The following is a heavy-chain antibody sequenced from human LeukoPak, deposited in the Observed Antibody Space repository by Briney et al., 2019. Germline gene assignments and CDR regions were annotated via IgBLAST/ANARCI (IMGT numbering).Heavy chain of an antibody. V-gene: IGHV3-23*01. D-gene: IGHD2-21*01. CDR3: AKAPVTSCRGAYCYPFDS. Sequence: GGSLRLSCAASGFTLSTYAMSWVRQTPGKGLEWVAATSSSDAGTYHADSVRGRFTISRDNSKNTLYLQMSSLRAEDAAVYFCAKAPVTSCRGAYCYPFDSWGQGTLVTVSS. CDR1: GFTLSTYA. J-gene: IGHJ4*02. CDR2: TSSSDAGT.